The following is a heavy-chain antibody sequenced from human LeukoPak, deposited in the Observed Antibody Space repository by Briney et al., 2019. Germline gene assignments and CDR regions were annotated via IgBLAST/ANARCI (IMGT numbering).Heavy chain of an antibody. CDR3: ATGGSGWYSPFNY. J-gene: IGHJ4*02. Sequence: PGGSLRLSCTASGFAFSSYAMNWVRQAPGKGLEWAPAINSAGGDTFYADSVKGRFTISRDNSKNTLYLQMNSLRVEDTAVYYCATGGSGWYSPFNYWGQGTLVTVSS. CDR2: INSAGGDT. D-gene: IGHD6-19*01. V-gene: IGHV3-23*01. CDR1: GFAFSSYA.